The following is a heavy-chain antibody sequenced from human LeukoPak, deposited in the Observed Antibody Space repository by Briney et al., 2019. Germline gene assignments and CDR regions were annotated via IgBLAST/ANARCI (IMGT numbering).Heavy chain of an antibody. CDR1: GGTFSSYA. CDR2: IIPILGIA. CDR3: ARGYSGVSYGSGSYYLNWFDP. V-gene: IGHV1-69*04. Sequence: SVKVSCKASGGTFSSYAISWVRQAPGQVLEWMGRIIPILGIANYAQKFQGRVTITADKSTSTAYMELSSLRSEDTAVYYCARGYSGVSYGSGSYYLNWFDPWGQGTLVTVSS. J-gene: IGHJ5*02. D-gene: IGHD3-10*01.